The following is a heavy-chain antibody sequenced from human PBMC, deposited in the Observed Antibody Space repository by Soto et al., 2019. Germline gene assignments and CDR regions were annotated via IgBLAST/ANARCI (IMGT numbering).Heavy chain of an antibody. J-gene: IGHJ6*02. D-gene: IGHD3-3*01. CDR1: EFNFSSYS. V-gene: IGHV3-23*01. CDR2: VNGGGDIT. Sequence: GESLRVSCEASEFNFSSYSVIWIRQAPGKGLEWVSGVNGGGDITYYADSVKGRFTISRDNSKNTLYLQMNSLRAEDMAVFECARGHFGVTMDVWGQGTTVTVSS. CDR3: ARGHFGVTMDV.